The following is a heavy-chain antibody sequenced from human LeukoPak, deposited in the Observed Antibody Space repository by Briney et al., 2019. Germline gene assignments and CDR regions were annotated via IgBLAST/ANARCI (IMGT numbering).Heavy chain of an antibody. CDR3: ARGHTAVTRHFDF. J-gene: IGHJ4*02. CDR1: GFTFSSYW. Sequence: GGSLRLSCAASGFTFSSYWMSWVRQAPGKGLEWVSIISSGSSAIFYADALKGRFTISRDDAKNLLYLDMNSRRAEDKAVVDSARGHTAVTRHFDFWGQGTLVTVSS. D-gene: IGHD4-17*01. V-gene: IGHV3-21*01. CDR2: ISSGSSAI.